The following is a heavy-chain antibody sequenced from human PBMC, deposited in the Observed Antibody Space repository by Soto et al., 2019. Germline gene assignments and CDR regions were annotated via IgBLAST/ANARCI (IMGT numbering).Heavy chain of an antibody. CDR2: IYLSGST. CDR3: VRGKVGTNPNWLDP. J-gene: IGHJ5*02. Sequence: EVQLVESGGGLVQPGGSLRLSCAASGFSVSSSYLYWVRQAPGKGLEWVSSIYLSGSTYYTDYVKGRFSISSDNSKNTLYLQMNSLGAEDTAIYYCVRGKVGTNPNWLDPWGQGSLVTVSS. V-gene: IGHV3-66*01. D-gene: IGHD2-21*02. CDR1: GFSVSSSY.